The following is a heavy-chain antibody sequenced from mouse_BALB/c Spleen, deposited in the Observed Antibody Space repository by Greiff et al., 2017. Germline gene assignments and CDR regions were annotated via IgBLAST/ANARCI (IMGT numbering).Heavy chain of an antibody. Sequence: EVQVVESGGGLVKPGGSLKLSCAASGFTFSSYAMSWVRQSPEKRLEWVAEISSGGSYTYYPDTVTGRFTISRDNAKNTLYLEMSSLRSEDTAMYYCARDFNGLPPAMDYWGQGTSVTVSS. V-gene: IGHV5-9-4*01. CDR2: ISSGGSYT. D-gene: IGHD3-1*01. J-gene: IGHJ4*01. CDR1: GFTFSSYA. CDR3: ARDFNGLPPAMDY.